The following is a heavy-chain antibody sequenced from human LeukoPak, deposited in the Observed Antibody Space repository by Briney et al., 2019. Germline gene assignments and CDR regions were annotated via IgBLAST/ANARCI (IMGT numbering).Heavy chain of an antibody. CDR3: ARVRSGYYFDY. D-gene: IGHD6-25*01. V-gene: IGHV3-74*01. CDR2: INNDGSNT. Sequence: GGSLTLSCAVSGFSFGTYWMHRVRPAPGKGMVWVSRINNDGSNTIYADSVKGRFTISRDNAKNTLYLQMNSLGAEDTAVYYCARVRSGYYFDYWGQGTLVTVSS. CDR1: GFSFGTYW. J-gene: IGHJ4*02.